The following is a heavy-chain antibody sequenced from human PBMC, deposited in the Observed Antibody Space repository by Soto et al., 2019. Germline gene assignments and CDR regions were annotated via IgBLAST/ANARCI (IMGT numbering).Heavy chain of an antibody. J-gene: IGHJ4*01. V-gene: IGHV1-69*01. Sequence: QAQLVQSGAEVKKPGSSVKVSCKASGGTFSTYAITWVRQAPGQGPEWMGGIIPIFGTANYAQKFQGRVTLTADDSTNTAYMELNSLRADDTAVYYCAGDEGQVLTAPARWYFDYWGPATLVPVS. CDR2: IIPIFGTA. D-gene: IGHD2-21*02. CDR3: AGDEGQVLTAPARWYFDY. CDR1: GGTFSTYA.